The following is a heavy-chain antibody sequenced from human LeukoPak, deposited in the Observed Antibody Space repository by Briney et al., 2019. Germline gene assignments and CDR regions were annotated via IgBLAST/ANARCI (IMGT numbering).Heavy chain of an antibody. D-gene: IGHD3-10*01. CDR2: IYYSGST. CDR1: GGSISSYY. CDR3: ASSYGSGPYYFDY. J-gene: IGHJ4*02. Sequence: SETLSLTCTVSGGSISSYYWSWIRQPPGKGLEWIGYIYYSGSTNYNPSLKSRVTISVDTSKNQFSLKLSSVTAADTAVYYCASSYGSGPYYFDYRGQGTLVTVSS. V-gene: IGHV4-59*01.